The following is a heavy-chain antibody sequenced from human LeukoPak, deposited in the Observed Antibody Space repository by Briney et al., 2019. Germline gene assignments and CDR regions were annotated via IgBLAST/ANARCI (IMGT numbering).Heavy chain of an antibody. V-gene: IGHV3-7*01. CDR1: GFTFSSYW. J-gene: IGHJ6*03. CDR3: ARELSITFGGVIVNDYYYMDV. CDR2: IKQDGSEK. Sequence: PGGSLRLSCAASGFTFSSYWMSWVRQAPGKGLEWVANIKQDGSEKYYVDSVKGRFTISRDNAKNSLYLQMNSLRAEDTAVYYCARELSITFGGVIVNDYYYMDVWGKGTTVTISS. D-gene: IGHD3-16*02.